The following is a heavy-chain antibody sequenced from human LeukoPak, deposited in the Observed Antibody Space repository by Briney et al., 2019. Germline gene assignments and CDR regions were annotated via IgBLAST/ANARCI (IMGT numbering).Heavy chain of an antibody. D-gene: IGHD6-19*01. CDR1: GGSISNYY. V-gene: IGHV4-4*07. Sequence: SETLSLTCTVSGGSISNYYWNWLRQPAGKGLEWIGRIYSTGSTNYNPSLKSRVTMSVDTSKNQFSLKLRSVTAADTAVYYCARGPGIAVADLLFGDYWGQGTLVTVSS. J-gene: IGHJ4*02. CDR3: ARGPGIAVADLLFGDY. CDR2: IYSTGST.